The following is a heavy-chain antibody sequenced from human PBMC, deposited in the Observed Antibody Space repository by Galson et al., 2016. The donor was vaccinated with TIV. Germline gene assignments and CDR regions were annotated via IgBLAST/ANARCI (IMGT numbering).Heavy chain of an antibody. CDR2: IYWDDDK. Sequence: PALVTPTQTLTLTCSFSGSSLSTSGVSVGWIRQPPGKALECLALIYWDDDKRYSPSLKSRLTITKDTSKNQVVLTLTNMDPVDTATYYCAHRLEFLGFDSWGQGTPVTVSS. J-gene: IGHJ5*01. D-gene: IGHD1-1*01. V-gene: IGHV2-5*02. CDR1: GSSLSTSGVS. CDR3: AHRLEFLGFDS.